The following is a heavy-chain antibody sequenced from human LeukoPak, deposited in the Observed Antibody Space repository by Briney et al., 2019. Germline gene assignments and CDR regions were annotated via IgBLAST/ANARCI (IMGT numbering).Heavy chain of an antibody. D-gene: IGHD3-22*01. Sequence: PGGSLRLSCATSGFTLSGYGMHWVRQTPGKGLEWVAVTPYDGSNEYYADSVKGRFTVSRDNSRDTLYLQMNSLRPEDTAVYYCAKDHWTDSSGPHFDYWGQGTLVTVSS. V-gene: IGHV3-30*18. J-gene: IGHJ4*02. CDR1: GFTLSGYG. CDR3: AKDHWTDSSGPHFDY. CDR2: TPYDGSNE.